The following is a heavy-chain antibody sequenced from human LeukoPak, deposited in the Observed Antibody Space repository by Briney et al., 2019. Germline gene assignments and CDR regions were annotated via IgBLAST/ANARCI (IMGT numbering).Heavy chain of an antibody. V-gene: IGHV4-38-2*01. CDR3: ARLWQLAAFDI. D-gene: IGHD6-6*01. Sequence: GSLRLSCAASGFTFSDYYMSWIRQAPGKGLEWIGSIYYSGSTYYNPSLKSRVTISVDTSKNQFSLKLSSVTAADTAVYYCARLWQLAAFDIWGQGTMVTVSS. CDR2: IYYSGST. J-gene: IGHJ3*02. CDR1: GFTFSDYY.